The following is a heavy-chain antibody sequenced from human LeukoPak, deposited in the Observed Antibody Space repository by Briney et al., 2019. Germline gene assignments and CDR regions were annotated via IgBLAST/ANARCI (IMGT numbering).Heavy chain of an antibody. V-gene: IGHV3-48*03. CDR1: GFTFSSYE. Sequence: GGSLRLSCAASGFTFSSYEMNWVRQAPGKGLEWVSYISSSGSTIYYADTVKGRFTISRDNAKNSLYLQMNSLRAEDTAVYYCARTFYYDSSGYNPFDPWGQGTLVTVSS. D-gene: IGHD3-22*01. CDR2: ISSSGSTI. CDR3: ARTFYYDSSGYNPFDP. J-gene: IGHJ5*02.